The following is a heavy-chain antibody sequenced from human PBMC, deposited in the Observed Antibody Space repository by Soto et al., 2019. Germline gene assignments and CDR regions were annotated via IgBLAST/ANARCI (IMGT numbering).Heavy chain of an antibody. CDR2: IVVGSGNT. V-gene: IGHV1-58*02. CDR1: GFTFTSSA. J-gene: IGHJ5*02. D-gene: IGHD6-13*01. CDR3: AAVQSSSWYSLNWFDP. Sequence: QMQLVQSGPEVKKPGSSVKVSCKASGFTFTSSAMQWVRQARGQRLEWIGWIVVGSGNTNYAQKFQERVTITRDMSTSTAYMELSSLRSEDTAVYYCAAVQSSSWYSLNWFDPWGQGTLVTVSS.